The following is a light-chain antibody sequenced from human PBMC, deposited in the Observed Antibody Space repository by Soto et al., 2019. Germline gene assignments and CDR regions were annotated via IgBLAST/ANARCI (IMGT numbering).Light chain of an antibody. V-gene: IGKV1-13*02. CDR3: QQFNSYPIT. J-gene: IGKJ5*01. Sequence: AIQVTQSPSSLSAPVGDRVTITCRASQDIRGALAWYQQKPGKAPKLLLYDVSTLENEVPSRLSGSSSGTQFTLTISSLQPEDFGTYYCQQFNSYPITFGHGTGLEIK. CDR1: QDIRGA. CDR2: DVS.